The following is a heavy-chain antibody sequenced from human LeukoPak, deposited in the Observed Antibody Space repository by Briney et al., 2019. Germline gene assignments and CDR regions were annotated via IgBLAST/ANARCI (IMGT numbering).Heavy chain of an antibody. J-gene: IGHJ5*02. CDR2: IYYSGST. V-gene: IGHV4-61*01. Sequence: SETLSLTCTVSGGSVSSGSYYWSWIRQPPGKGLEWIGYIYYSGSTNYNPSLKSRVTISVDTSKNQFSLKLSSVTAADTAVYYCASTVVVAATRSFDPWGQGTQVTVSS. D-gene: IGHD2-15*01. CDR3: ASTVVVAATRSFDP. CDR1: GGSVSSGSYY.